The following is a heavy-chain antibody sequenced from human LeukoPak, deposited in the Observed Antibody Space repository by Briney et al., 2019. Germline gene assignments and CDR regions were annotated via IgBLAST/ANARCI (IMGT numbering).Heavy chain of an antibody. V-gene: IGHV1-18*01. CDR1: GYTFTSYG. D-gene: IGHD3-22*01. CDR3: ARDLRSPYDSSGYAGDY. CDR2: ISAYNGNT. J-gene: IGHJ4*02. Sequence: ASVNVSCKASGYTFTSYGISWVRQAPGQGLEWMGWISAYNGNTNYAQKLQGRVNMTTDTSTCTAYMELRSLRSDDTAVYYCARDLRSPYDSSGYAGDYWGQGTLVTVSS.